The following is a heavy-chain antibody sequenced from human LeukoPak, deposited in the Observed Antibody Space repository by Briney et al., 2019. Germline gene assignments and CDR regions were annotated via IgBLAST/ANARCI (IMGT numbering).Heavy chain of an antibody. V-gene: IGHV4-34*01. J-gene: IGHJ2*01. CDR1: GFTFSSYW. Sequence: GSLRLSCAASGFTFSSYWMSWVRQAPGKGLEWIGEINHSGSTYYNPSLKSRVTISVDMSKNQVSLKLSSVTAADTAVYYCARRWYSSSSYDWYFDLWGRGTLVSVSS. D-gene: IGHD6-13*01. CDR2: INHSGST. CDR3: ARRWYSSSSYDWYFDL.